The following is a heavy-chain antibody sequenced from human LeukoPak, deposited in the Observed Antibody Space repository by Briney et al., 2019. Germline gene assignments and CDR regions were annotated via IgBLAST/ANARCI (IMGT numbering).Heavy chain of an antibody. V-gene: IGHV4-39*07. CDR3: ASVSSYNWNYIAFDY. D-gene: IGHD1-7*01. J-gene: IGHJ4*02. CDR2: IYYSGST. Sequence: SETLSLTCTVSGGSISSSNFYWGWIRQPPGKGLEWIGSIYYSGSTYYNPSLKSRVTISVDTSKNQFSLKLSSVTAADTAVYYCASVSSYNWNYIAFDYWGQGTLVTVSS. CDR1: GGSISSSNFY.